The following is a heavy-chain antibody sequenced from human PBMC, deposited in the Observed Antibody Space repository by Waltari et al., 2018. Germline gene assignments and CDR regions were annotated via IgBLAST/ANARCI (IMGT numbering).Heavy chain of an antibody. D-gene: IGHD6-13*01. CDR3: ARSRAADKYYYYYGMDV. V-gene: IGHV1-8*01. J-gene: IGHJ6*02. Sequence: QVQLVQSGAEVKKPGASVKVSCKASGYTFTSYDINWVRQATGQGLEWMGWTNTNSRIKGYAQEGQGRVTMTRITAISTAYIELSRLRSEDTAVYDCARSRAADKYYYYYGMDVWGQGTTVTVSS. CDR1: GYTFTSYD. CDR2: TNTNSRIK.